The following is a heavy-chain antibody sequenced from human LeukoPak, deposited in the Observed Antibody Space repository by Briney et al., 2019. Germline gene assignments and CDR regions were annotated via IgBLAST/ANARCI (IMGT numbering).Heavy chain of an antibody. CDR2: IYHSGST. CDR3: ARGYYDSSGYYFDY. V-gene: IGHV4-30-2*01. J-gene: IGHJ4*02. CDR1: GGSISSGGYS. D-gene: IGHD3-22*01. Sequence: PSETLSLTCAVSGGSISSGGYSWSWIRQPPGKGLEWIGHIYHSGSTYYNPSLKSRVTISVDRSKNQFSLKLSSVTAADTAVYYCARGYYDSSGYYFDYWGQGTLVTVSS.